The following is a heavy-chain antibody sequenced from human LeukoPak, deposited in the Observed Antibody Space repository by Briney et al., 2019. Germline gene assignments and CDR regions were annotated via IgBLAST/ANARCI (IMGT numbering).Heavy chain of an antibody. D-gene: IGHD3-3*01. J-gene: IGHJ5*02. CDR2: IYYSGGT. V-gene: IGHV4-59*01. Sequence: PSETLSLTCTVSGASISSYYWSWIRQPPGKGLEWIGFIYYSGGTNYNPSLKSRVTMSLDTSKNQFSLKLTSVIAADTAVYYCARGYDFWSGQNWFDPWGQGTLVTVSS. CDR3: ARGYDFWSGQNWFDP. CDR1: GASISSYY.